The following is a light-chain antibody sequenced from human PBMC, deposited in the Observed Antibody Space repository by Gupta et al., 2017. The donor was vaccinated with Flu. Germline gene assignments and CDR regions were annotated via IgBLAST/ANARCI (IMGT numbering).Light chain of an antibody. J-gene: IGKJ4*01. Sequence: SPAHLSLSQGESATRSCRDSQSVRTYLDWDQQKPGQAPRLIVYDASKRATGITDRFSGSGDGTDFTLSSSRREHEDCAVYYWQQRSNWFSFGGGTKVEIK. V-gene: IGKV3-11*01. CDR3: QQRSNWFS. CDR1: QSVRTY. CDR2: DAS.